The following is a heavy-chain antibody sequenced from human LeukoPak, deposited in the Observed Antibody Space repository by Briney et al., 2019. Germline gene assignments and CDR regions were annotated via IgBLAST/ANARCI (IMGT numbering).Heavy chain of an antibody. Sequence: PGGSLRLSCAASGFTFSSYGMHWVRQAPGKGLVWVSRLSSDESGTSYADSVKGRFAISRDNAKSTLYLQINSLRAEDTAVYYCARGYNGMAVWGQGTTVTVSS. CDR2: LSSDESGT. V-gene: IGHV3-74*01. J-gene: IGHJ6*02. CDR1: GFTFSSYG. CDR3: ARGYNGMAV.